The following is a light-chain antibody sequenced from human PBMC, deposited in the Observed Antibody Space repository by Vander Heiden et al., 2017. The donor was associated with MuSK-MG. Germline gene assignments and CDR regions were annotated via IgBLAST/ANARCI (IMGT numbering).Light chain of an antibody. CDR3: AAWDDSLNGVV. CDR1: NSNIGTNP. Sequence: VPSQPPSASETPAQSVSISSPGHNSNIGTNPVNWYQQLPGMAPKLLIYIDTQRPSGVPDRISGSKSGTSASLAISGLQSEDEADYYCAAWDDSLNGVVFGGGTKLTV. J-gene: IGLJ3*02. CDR2: IDT. V-gene: IGLV1-44*01.